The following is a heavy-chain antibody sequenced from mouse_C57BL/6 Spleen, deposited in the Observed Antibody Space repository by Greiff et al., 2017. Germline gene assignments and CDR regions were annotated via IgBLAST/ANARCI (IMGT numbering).Heavy chain of an antibody. Sequence: QVQLQQPGAELVKPGASVKLSCTASGYTFTNYWMHWVKQRPGQGLEWIGMIRPHSGSTNYNEKFKSKATLTVDKSSSTAYMQLSSLTSEDSAVYYCARSGSGYFDGWGTGTTVTVSS. J-gene: IGHJ1*03. V-gene: IGHV1-64*01. D-gene: IGHD1-1*01. CDR3: ARSGSGYFDG. CDR1: GYTFTNYW. CDR2: IRPHSGST.